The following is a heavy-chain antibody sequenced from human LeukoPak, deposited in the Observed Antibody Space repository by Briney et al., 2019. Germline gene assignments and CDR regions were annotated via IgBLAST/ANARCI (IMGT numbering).Heavy chain of an antibody. CDR3: ARDSRDDSSGYYGD. J-gene: IGHJ4*02. CDR2: ISAYNGNT. V-gene: IGHV1-18*01. Sequence: ASVKVSCKASGHTFTSYGISWVRQAPGQGLEWMGWISAYNGNTNYAQKLQGRVTMTTDTSTSTAYMELRSLRSDDTAVYYCARDSRDDSSGYYGDWGQGTLVTVSS. CDR1: GHTFTSYG. D-gene: IGHD3-22*01.